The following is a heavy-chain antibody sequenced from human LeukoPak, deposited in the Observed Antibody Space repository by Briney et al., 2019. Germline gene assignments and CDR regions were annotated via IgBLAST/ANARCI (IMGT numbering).Heavy chain of an antibody. V-gene: IGHV1-46*01. J-gene: IGHJ4*02. Sequence: ASVKVSCKASGYTFTSYYMHWVRQAPGQGLEWMGIINPSGGSTSYAQKFQGRVTMTRDTSTSTVYMELSSLRSEDTAVYYCARSYCSGGSCYPHGYNSWGQGTLVTVSS. CDR1: GYTFTSYY. D-gene: IGHD2-15*01. CDR2: INPSGGST. CDR3: ARSYCSGGSCYPHGYNS.